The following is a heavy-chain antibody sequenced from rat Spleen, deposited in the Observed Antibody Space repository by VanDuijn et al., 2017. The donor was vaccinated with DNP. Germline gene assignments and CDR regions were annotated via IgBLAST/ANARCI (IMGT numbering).Heavy chain of an antibody. CDR2: ISYSGST. Sequence: EVQLQESGPGLVKPSQSLSLTCSVTGSSITSNYWAWIRKFPGNKMEWMGYISYSGSTNYNPSLKSRISITRDTSESQFFLQLNSVTTEDTATYYCTTAYYDAPRGFAYWGQGTLVTVSS. CDR3: TTAYYDAPRGFAY. D-gene: IGHD1-12*01. CDR1: GSSITSNY. V-gene: IGHV3-1*01. J-gene: IGHJ3*01.